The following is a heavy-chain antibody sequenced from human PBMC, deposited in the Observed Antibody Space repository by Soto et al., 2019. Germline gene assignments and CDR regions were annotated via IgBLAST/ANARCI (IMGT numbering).Heavy chain of an antibody. CDR3: GVVVVTATTFAEYFQH. V-gene: IGHV1-69*02. D-gene: IGHD2-21*02. J-gene: IGHJ1*01. CDR1: GGTFCSYT. CDR2: IIPILGIA. Sequence: QVQLVQSGAEVKKPGSSVKVSCKASGGTFCSYTISWVRQAPGQGLEWMGRIIPILGIANYAKKFQGRVTITADKSTSTAYMELSSLRSEDTAVYYCGVVVVTATTFAEYFQHWGKGTLVTVSS.